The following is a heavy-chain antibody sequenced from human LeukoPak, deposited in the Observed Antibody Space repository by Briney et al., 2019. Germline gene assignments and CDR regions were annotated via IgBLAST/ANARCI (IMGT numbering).Heavy chain of an antibody. J-gene: IGHJ4*02. D-gene: IGHD3-16*01. CDR1: GASISNYNW. Sequence: PSGTLSLTCTVSGASISNYNWWTWVRQPPAKGLEWIGEISLGGSTNYNPSLKSRVTILIDISKNQFSLKLNSVTAADTAIYYCANLYDYWGQGTLVTVSS. CDR2: ISLGGST. V-gene: IGHV4-4*02. CDR3: ANLYDY.